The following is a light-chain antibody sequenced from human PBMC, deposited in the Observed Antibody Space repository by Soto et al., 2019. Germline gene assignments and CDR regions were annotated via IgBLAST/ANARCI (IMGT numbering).Light chain of an antibody. J-gene: IGLJ2*01. CDR3: SSYTSSSTVV. CDR1: SSDVGGYNY. Sequence: QSALTQPASVSGSPGQPITISCTGTSSDVGGYNYVSWYQQHPGKAPKLMIYDVSNRPSGVSNRFSGSKSSNTASLTISGLQAEDETDYYCSSYTSSSTVVFGGGTKLTVL. CDR2: DVS. V-gene: IGLV2-14*01.